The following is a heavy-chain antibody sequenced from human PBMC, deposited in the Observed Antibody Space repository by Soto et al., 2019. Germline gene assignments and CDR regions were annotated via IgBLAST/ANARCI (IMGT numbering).Heavy chain of an antibody. D-gene: IGHD2-15*01. CDR2: ISGSGDST. Sequence: EVRLLESGGGLVQPGGSLRLSCAASGLFFNYYAMSWVRQAPGKGLEWVSAISGSGDSTYYADSVEGRFTISRDNSKSTLYLQMNSLRAEDTAVYHCAYTYCSDTSCLIPSTSWYYFDFWGRGTLVTVSS. CDR1: GLFFNYYA. J-gene: IGHJ4*02. V-gene: IGHV3-23*01. CDR3: AYTYCSDTSCLIPSTSWYYFDF.